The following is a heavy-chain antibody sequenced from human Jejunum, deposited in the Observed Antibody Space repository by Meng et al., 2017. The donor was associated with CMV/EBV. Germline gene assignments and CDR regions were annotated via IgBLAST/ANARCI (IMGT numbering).Heavy chain of an antibody. CDR1: LTFGSYW. CDR3: ARDWERQQLAYNWFDP. CDR2: IKQDGSEK. V-gene: IGHV3-7*01. Sequence: LTFGSYWMSWVRQAPGKGLEWVASIKQDGSEKYYVDSVKGRFTISRDNAKNSLYLQMNSLRDEDTAFYYCARDWERQQLAYNWFDPWGQGTLVTVSS. J-gene: IGHJ5*02. D-gene: IGHD6-13*01.